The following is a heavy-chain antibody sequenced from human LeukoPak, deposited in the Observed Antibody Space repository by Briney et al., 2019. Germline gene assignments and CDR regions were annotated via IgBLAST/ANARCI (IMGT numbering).Heavy chain of an antibody. V-gene: IGHV3-30*01. J-gene: IGHJ3*02. CDR1: GFTFSTYA. Sequence: GGSLRLSCAASGFTFSTYAIHWVRQAPSKGLEWVAIISYGENPYSYADSVQGRFTISRDNSQSTVHLQMNSLRPEDTAVYFCARNHFNQNVFDIWGQGTMVTVSS. D-gene: IGHD1-14*01. CDR2: ISYGENPY. CDR3: ARNHFNQNVFDI.